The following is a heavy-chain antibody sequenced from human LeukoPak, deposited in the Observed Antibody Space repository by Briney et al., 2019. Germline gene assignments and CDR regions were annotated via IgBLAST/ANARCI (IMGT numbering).Heavy chain of an antibody. CDR2: ISGSGGST. V-gene: IGHV3-23*01. CDR3: AKDGLFMSASGSDY. Sequence: GGSLSLSCAAAGFTFSSYSMSWVRQPAGEGLEWVSAISGSGGSTYYADYVKGRFTISRNNCKNTLYLQMNSLRAEDTAVYYCAKDGLFMSASGSDYWGQGTLVTVSS. J-gene: IGHJ4*02. CDR1: GFTFSSYS. D-gene: IGHD2-21*01.